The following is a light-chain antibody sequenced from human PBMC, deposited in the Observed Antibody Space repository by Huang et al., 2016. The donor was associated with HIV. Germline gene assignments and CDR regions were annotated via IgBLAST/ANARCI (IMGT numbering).Light chain of an antibody. CDR1: QNILYSSNNKTY. Sequence: DIVMTQSPDSLAVSLGERATINCKSSQNILYSSNNKTYLAWYRQKPGQPPNLLIYWASTREAGVPDRCSGSGSGTDFTLTISSLQAEDVAVYYCQQYYDSPWTFGQGTKVEIK. CDR3: QQYYDSPWT. V-gene: IGKV4-1*01. CDR2: WAS. J-gene: IGKJ1*01.